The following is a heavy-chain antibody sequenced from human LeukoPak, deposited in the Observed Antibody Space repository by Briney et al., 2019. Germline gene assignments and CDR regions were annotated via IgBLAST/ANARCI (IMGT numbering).Heavy chain of an antibody. V-gene: IGHV4-59*01. J-gene: IGHJ3*02. CDR2: IYYSGST. Sequence: PSETLSLTCTVSGGSISSYYWSWIRQPPGKGLEWIGYIYYSGSTNYNPSLKSRVTISVDTSKNQFSLKLSSVTAADTAVYYCARVRDYYDSSGPHDAFDIWGQGTMVTVSS. CDR3: ARVRDYYDSSGPHDAFDI. CDR1: GGSISSYY. D-gene: IGHD3-22*01.